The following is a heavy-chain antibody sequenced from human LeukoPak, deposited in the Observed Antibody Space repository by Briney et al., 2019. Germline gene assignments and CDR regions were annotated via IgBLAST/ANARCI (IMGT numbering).Heavy chain of an antibody. D-gene: IGHD2-2*01. CDR1: GFTFSSFT. Sequence: GGSLRLSCVVSGFTFSSFTMHWVRQAPGKGLEWVSAISGSGGSTYYADSVKGRFTISRDNSKNTLYLQMNSLRAEDTAVYYCAKLNCSSTSCSNDAFDIWGQGTMVTVSS. V-gene: IGHV3-23*01. CDR2: ISGSGGST. CDR3: AKLNCSSTSCSNDAFDI. J-gene: IGHJ3*02.